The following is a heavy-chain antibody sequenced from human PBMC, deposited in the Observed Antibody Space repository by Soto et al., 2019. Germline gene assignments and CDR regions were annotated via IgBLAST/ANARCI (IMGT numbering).Heavy chain of an antibody. V-gene: IGHV1-2*06. J-gene: IGHJ5*02. CDR1: GYTFTANY. Sequence: SAVKVSCKASGYTFTANYLHWVQQAPGQGLEWMGRINPKSGDTHYAQIFQDRVTMTRDTTVSTAYMELKRLRSDDTAIYYSVKDREVAYSWFVPWGQGSLVTVSS. D-gene: IGHD3-16*01. CDR3: VKDREVAYSWFVP. CDR2: INPKSGDT.